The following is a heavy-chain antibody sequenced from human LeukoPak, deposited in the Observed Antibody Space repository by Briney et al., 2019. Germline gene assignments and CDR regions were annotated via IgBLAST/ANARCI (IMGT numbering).Heavy chain of an antibody. Sequence: PGGSLRLSCAASGFTFSSYSMNWVRQAPGKGLEWVSYIISSSSTIYYADSVKGRFTISRDNSKNTLYLQMNSLRAEDTAVYYCAKDRVGARYYFDYWGQGTLVTVSS. CDR3: AKDRVGARYYFDY. CDR1: GFTFSSYS. CDR2: IISSSSTI. V-gene: IGHV3-48*01. J-gene: IGHJ4*02. D-gene: IGHD1-26*01.